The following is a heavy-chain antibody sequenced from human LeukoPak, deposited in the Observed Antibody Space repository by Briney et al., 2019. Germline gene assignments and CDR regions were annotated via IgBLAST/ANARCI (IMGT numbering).Heavy chain of an antibody. Sequence: GVSLRLACSGAGSPISGYTLNWVRKAPGNGLEGVSSITGGSTYMNYIGSEQGRFTVSRDNARNSLYLQLNSLKVEDTAIYYCAAGACVGNCFGNYFDPWGQGTLVIVSS. D-gene: IGHD4-23*01. CDR1: GSPISGYT. CDR2: ITGGSTYM. CDR3: AAGACVGNCFGNYFDP. V-gene: IGHV3-21*04. J-gene: IGHJ5*02.